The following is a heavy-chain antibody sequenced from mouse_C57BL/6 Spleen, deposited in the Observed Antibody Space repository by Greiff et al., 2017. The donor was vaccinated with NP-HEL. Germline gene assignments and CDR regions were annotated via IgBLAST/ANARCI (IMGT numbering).Heavy chain of an antibody. CDR3: ARSGGYYGRVWFAY. Sequence: EVQLQQSGPELVKPGASVKIPCKASGYTFTDYNMDWVKQSHGKSLEWIGDINPNTGGTIYNQKFKGKATLTVDKSSSTAYMELRSLTSEDTAVYYCARSGGYYGRVWFAYWGQGTLVTVSA. CDR2: INPNTGGT. V-gene: IGHV1-18*01. J-gene: IGHJ3*01. D-gene: IGHD1-1*01. CDR1: GYTFTDYN.